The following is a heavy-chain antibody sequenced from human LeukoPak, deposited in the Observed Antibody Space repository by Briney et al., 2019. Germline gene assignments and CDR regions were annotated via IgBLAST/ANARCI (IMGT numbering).Heavy chain of an antibody. CDR3: TIGLAGDWDAFDI. Sequence: ASVKVSCKTSGYTFTTCAVHWVRQAPGQRLEWMGWIHADSGNTKYSQKLRGRVAIARDTSASTIYMELTSLRIEDTAVYFCTIGLAGDWDAFDIWGLGTMVTVSS. V-gene: IGHV1-3*01. CDR2: IHADSGNT. D-gene: IGHD6-19*01. CDR1: GYTFTTCA. J-gene: IGHJ3*02.